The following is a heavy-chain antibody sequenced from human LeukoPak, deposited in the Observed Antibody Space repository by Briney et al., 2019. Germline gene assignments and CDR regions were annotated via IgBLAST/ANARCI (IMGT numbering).Heavy chain of an antibody. CDR2: VTGSGSNT. Sequence: GGSLRLSCAASGFTFSSYAMIWVRQTPGKGLEWVSTVTGSGSNTNYADSVKGRFTISRDNSKTTLYLQMNSLRAEDTAVYYCARDGYDFWSGYPVYYFDYWGQGTLVTVSS. V-gene: IGHV3-23*01. CDR1: GFTFSSYA. CDR3: ARDGYDFWSGYPVYYFDY. J-gene: IGHJ4*02. D-gene: IGHD3-3*01.